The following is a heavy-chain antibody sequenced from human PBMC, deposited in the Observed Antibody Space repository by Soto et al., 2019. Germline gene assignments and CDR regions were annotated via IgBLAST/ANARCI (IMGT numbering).Heavy chain of an antibody. CDR1: GGSISSYY. V-gene: IGHV4-59*01. CDR2: IYYSGST. Sequence: PSETLSLTCTVSGGSISSYYWSWIRQPPGKGLEWIGYIYYSGSTNYNPSLKSRVTISVDTSKNQFSLKLSSVTAADTAVYYCARSRWLDYDILTGPSRENWFDPWGQGTLVTVSS. D-gene: IGHD3-9*01. CDR3: ARSRWLDYDILTGPSRENWFDP. J-gene: IGHJ5*02.